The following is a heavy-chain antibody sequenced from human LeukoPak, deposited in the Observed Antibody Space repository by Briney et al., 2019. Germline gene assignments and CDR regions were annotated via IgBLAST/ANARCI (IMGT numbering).Heavy chain of an antibody. CDR3: ARVRSGSYPAPFDY. Sequence: SETLSLTCTVSGVSINNYYWGWIRQPPGKGLEWIGYIYYSGSTNYNPSLKSRVTISVDTSKNQFSLKLTSVTAAGTAVYYCARVRSGSYPAPFDYWGQGTLVTVSS. J-gene: IGHJ4*02. CDR2: IYYSGST. D-gene: IGHD1-26*01. V-gene: IGHV4-59*01. CDR1: GVSINNYY.